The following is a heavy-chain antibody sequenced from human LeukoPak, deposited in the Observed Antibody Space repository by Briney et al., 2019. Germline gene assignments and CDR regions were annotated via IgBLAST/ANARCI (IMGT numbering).Heavy chain of an antibody. CDR2: ISYDGSNK. D-gene: IGHD6-6*01. J-gene: IGHJ4*02. CDR3: VEGGDSSSSGDFDY. V-gene: IGHV3-30-3*01. CDR1: GFTFSSYA. Sequence: PGGSLRLSCAASGFTFSSYAMHWVRQAPGKGLEWVAVISYDGSNKYYADSVKGRFTISRDNSKNTLSLQMNSLRAEDTATYYCVEGGDSSSSGDFDYWGQGTLVTVSS.